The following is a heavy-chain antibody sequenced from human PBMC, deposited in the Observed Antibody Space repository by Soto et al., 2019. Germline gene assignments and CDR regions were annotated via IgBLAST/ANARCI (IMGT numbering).Heavy chain of an antibody. V-gene: IGHV1-69*02. CDR2: IFPLTDIP. J-gene: IGHJ4*02. Sequence: QVQLVQSGAEVKKPGSSVKVSCKASGGTFRNYPINWVRQAPGQGLEWMGSIFPLTDIPDYAQNFQARLTISADKSTITAYMELSSLKSDDTAMYFCARGPLVVLNYFESWGQGTLVTVSS. CDR3: ARGPLVVLNYFES. CDR1: GGTFRNYP.